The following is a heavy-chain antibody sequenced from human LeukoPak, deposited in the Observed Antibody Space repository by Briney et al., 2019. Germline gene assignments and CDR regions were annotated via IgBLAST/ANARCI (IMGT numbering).Heavy chain of an antibody. CDR3: ARGDFWSGYYPPDYFDY. V-gene: IGHV4-38-2*01. CDR2: IYHSGRT. CDR1: GYSISSGYY. J-gene: IGHJ4*02. Sequence: SETLSLTCAVSGYSISSGYYWGWIRQPPGKGLEWIGSIYHSGRTYYNPSLKSRVTVSVDTSKNQFSLKLSSVTAADTAVYYCARGDFWSGYYPPDYFDYWGQGTLVTVSS. D-gene: IGHD3-3*01.